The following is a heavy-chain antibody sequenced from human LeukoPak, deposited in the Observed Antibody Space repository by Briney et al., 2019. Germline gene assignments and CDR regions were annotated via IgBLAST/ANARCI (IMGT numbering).Heavy chain of an antibody. Sequence: PSETLSLTCTVSGGSISSYYWSWIRQPPGKGLEWTGYIYYSGSTNYNPSLKSRVTISVDTSKNQFSLKLSSVTAADTAVYYCARAVVVPAAKGGYYYYYYGMDVWGQGTTVTVSS. D-gene: IGHD2-2*01. CDR2: IYYSGST. V-gene: IGHV4-59*08. CDR3: ARAVVVPAAKGGYYYYYYGMDV. CDR1: GGSISSYY. J-gene: IGHJ6*02.